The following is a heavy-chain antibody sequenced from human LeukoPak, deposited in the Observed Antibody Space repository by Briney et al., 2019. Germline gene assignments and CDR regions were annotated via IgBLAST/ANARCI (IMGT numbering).Heavy chain of an antibody. J-gene: IGHJ5*02. V-gene: IGHV1-46*01. CDR3: ARDVKYRGWWFDP. CDR1: GYTFTSYY. CDR2: INPSGGST. Sequence: ASVNVSCKASGYTFTSYYMHWVRQAPGQGLEWMGIINPSGGSTSYAQKFQGRVTMTRDTSTSTVYMELSSLRSEDTAVYHCARDVKYRGWWFDPWGQRTLVTVSS. D-gene: IGHD2-2*01.